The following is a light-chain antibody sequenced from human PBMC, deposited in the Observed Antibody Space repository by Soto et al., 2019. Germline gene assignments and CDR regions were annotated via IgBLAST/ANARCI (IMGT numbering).Light chain of an antibody. V-gene: IGLV2-18*02. CDR1: SSDVGSYNR. CDR2: EVS. CDR3: TSFTSSATLV. Sequence: QSALTQPPSVSGSPGQSVTISCTGTSSDVGSYNRVFWYQQPPGTAPKLMIYEVSNRPSGVPDRFSGSKSGNTASLTISGLQADDEGDYYCTSFTSSATLVFGGGTKVTVL. J-gene: IGLJ2*01.